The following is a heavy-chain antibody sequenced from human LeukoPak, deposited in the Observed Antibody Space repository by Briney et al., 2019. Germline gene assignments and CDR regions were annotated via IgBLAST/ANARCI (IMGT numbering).Heavy chain of an antibody. V-gene: IGHV1-2*02. J-gene: IGHJ5*02. CDR1: GYTFTGYY. CDR2: INPNSGGT. CDR3: ARDRGYGDYSFDP. D-gene: IGHD4-17*01. Sequence: ASVTVSCKASGYTFTGYYMHWVRQAPGQGLEWMGWINPNSGGTNYAQKFQGRVTMTRDTSISTAYMELSRLRSDDTAVYYCARDRGYGDYSFDPWGQGTLVTVSS.